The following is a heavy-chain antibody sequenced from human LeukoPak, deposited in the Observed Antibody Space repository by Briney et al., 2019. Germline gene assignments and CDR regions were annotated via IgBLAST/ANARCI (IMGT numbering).Heavy chain of an antibody. CDR2: IKQDGSEK. D-gene: IGHD3-16*01. V-gene: IGHV3-7*01. CDR3: ASLNYGQVWGSPHYYFDY. Sequence: GGSLRLSCAASGFTFSSHWMAWVRQAPGKGLEWVANIKQDGSEKYYLDSMKGQFTISRDNAKNSLYLQMNSLRVEDTALYCCASLNYGQVWGSPHYYFDYWGQGILVTVSS. J-gene: IGHJ4*02. CDR1: GFTFSSHW.